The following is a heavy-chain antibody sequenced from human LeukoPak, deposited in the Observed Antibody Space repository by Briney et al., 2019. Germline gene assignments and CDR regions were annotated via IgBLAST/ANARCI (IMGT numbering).Heavy chain of an antibody. CDR3: AETSGSYSSRDY. CDR1: GGTFSSYA. CDR2: IIPIFGTA. Sequence: SVKVSCKASGGTFSSYAISWVRQAPGQGPEWMGGIIPIFGTANYAQKFQGRVTITADESTSTAYMELSSLRSEDTAVYYCAETSGSYSSRDYWGQGTLVTVSS. V-gene: IGHV1-69*13. D-gene: IGHD1-26*01. J-gene: IGHJ4*02.